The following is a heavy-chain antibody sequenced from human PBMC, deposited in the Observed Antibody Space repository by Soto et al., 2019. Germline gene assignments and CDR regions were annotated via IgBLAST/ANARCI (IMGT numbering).Heavy chain of an antibody. J-gene: IGHJ4*02. Sequence: GESLKISCKGSGYSFTSYWIGWVRQMPGKGLEWMGIIYPGDSDTRYSPSFQGQVTISADKSISTAYLQMNNLRADDTAVYYCARVTVAGFWGQGTLVTVSS. CDR2: IYPGDSDT. V-gene: IGHV5-51*01. D-gene: IGHD6-19*01. CDR3: ARVTVAGF. CDR1: GYSFTSYW.